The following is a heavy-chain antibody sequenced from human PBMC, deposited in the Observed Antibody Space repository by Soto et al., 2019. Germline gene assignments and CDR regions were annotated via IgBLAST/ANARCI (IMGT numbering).Heavy chain of an antibody. CDR3: ARAGVWARFDF. Sequence: PSETLSLTCTVSGGSISSSGYSWGWIRQPPGKGLEWIGSIYYIGSTYYNPSLKSRLTISVDTSKNQFSLKLSSVTAADTAVYYCARAGVWARFDFWGLGTLVTVSS. CDR1: GGSISSSGYS. J-gene: IGHJ4*01. D-gene: IGHD3-16*01. CDR2: IYYIGST. V-gene: IGHV4-39*01.